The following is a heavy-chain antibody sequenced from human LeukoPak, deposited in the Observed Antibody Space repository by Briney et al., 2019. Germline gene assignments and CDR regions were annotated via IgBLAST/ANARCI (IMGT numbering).Heavy chain of an antibody. V-gene: IGHV4-39*07. CDR1: GGSLRSDRHN. Sequence: PETLSLTCSVSGGSLRSDRHNWAWVRQSADKGLEHIGSVDQTGSPYYNPPLKSRVTISVDTSNKQFSLNLTSVTAADTAVYYCARDLGGYPFFMDVWGKGITVTVSS. CDR3: ARDLGGYPFFMDV. CDR2: VDQTGSP. J-gene: IGHJ6*03. D-gene: IGHD2-15*01.